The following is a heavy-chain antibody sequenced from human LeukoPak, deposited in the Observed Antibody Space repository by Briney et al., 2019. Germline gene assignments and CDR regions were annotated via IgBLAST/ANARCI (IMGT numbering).Heavy chain of an antibody. CDR1: GYSISSGYY. Sequence: SETLSLTCAVSGYSISSGYYWGWIRQPPGKGLEWIGSIYHSGSTYYNPSLKSRVTISVDTSKNQFSLKLSSVTAADTAVYYCARVDGDCPNWFDPWGQGTLVTVSS. V-gene: IGHV4-38-2*01. CDR2: IYHSGST. J-gene: IGHJ5*02. D-gene: IGHD2-21*02. CDR3: ARVDGDCPNWFDP.